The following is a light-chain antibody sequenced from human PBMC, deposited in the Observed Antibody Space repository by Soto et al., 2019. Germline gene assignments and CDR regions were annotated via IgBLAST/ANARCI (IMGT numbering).Light chain of an antibody. CDR3: QQYNSYPLT. CDR1: QDIKTW. J-gene: IGKJ4*01. CDR2: AAS. Sequence: DVQMTQSPSSLSASVGDRVTITCRASQDIKTWLAWYQQKPEQAPKSLIYAASGLHSGVPSRFSGSGSGTDFTLTISSLQPADSAIYYCQQYNSYPLTFGGGTKVEIK. V-gene: IGKV1D-16*01.